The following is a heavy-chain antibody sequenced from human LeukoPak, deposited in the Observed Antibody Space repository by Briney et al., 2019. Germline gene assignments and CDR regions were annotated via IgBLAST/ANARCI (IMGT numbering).Heavy chain of an antibody. CDR2: ISSDGGST. Sequence: GGSLRLSCSASGFTFSSYAMHWVRQAPGKGLEYVSAISSDGGSTYYADSVKGRFTISRDNSKNTLYLQMSSLRTEDTAVYYCVTTPYCSNTSCYSSFDYWGQGTTVTVSS. CDR3: VTTPYCSNTSCYSSFDY. V-gene: IGHV3-64D*06. CDR1: GFTFSSYA. D-gene: IGHD2-2*01. J-gene: IGHJ4*03.